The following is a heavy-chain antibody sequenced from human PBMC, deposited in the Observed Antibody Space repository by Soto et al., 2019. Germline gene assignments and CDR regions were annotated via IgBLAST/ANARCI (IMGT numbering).Heavy chain of an antibody. CDR1: GGTFSRYA. V-gene: IGHV1-69*01. J-gene: IGHJ6*02. CDR2: IIPSFGTA. Sequence: QVQLVQSGAEVKKPGSSVKVSCKASGGTFSRYALSWVRQAPGQGLEWMGGIIPSFGTANYAQKLQGRVTITADESTSTGYMELSSLRSEDTAVYYCARNHGSLVPAATGGYFYYGLDVWGQGTTVIVSS. D-gene: IGHD2-2*01. CDR3: ARNHGSLVPAATGGYFYYGLDV.